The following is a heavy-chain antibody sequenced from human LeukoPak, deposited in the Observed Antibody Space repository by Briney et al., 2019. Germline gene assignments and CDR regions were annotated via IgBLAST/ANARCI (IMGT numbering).Heavy chain of an antibody. V-gene: IGHV4-59*08. J-gene: IGHJ4*02. CDR3: ARSSMFRGVTVDY. D-gene: IGHD3-10*01. CDR1: GGSISSYY. CDR2: IYYSGST. Sequence: SETLSLTCTVSGGSISSYYWSWIRQPPGKGLEWIGYIYYSGSTYYNPSLKSRVTISVDTSKSQFSLKLSSVTAADTAVYYCARSSMFRGVTVDYWGQGTLVTVSS.